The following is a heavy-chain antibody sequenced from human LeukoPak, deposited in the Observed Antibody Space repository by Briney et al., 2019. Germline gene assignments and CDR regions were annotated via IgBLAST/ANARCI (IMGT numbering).Heavy chain of an antibody. V-gene: IGHV3-7*01. D-gene: IGHD1-1*01. CDR2: INQDGDEK. J-gene: IGHJ3*02. CDR3: ARGPVRYNWNEGAFDI. Sequence: GGSLRLSCTASGFTFRTYWMNWVRQAPGKGLEWVAKINQDGDEKYYVGSVQGRSTISRDNANASVFLKLSSLRAEDTGVYYCARGPVRYNWNEGAFDIWGQGTMVTVSS. CDR1: GFTFRTYW.